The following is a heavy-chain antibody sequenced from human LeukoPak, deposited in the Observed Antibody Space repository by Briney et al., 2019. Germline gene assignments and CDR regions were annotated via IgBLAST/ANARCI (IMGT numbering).Heavy chain of an antibody. V-gene: IGHV4-34*01. CDR3: ARRGIVLMVYAI. J-gene: IGHJ4*02. CDR2: INHSGST. Sequence: SETLSLTCAVYGGSFSGYYWSWLRQPPGKGLEWLGEINHSGSTNYNPSLKSRVTISVDTSKNQFSLKLSSVTAADTAVYYCARRGIVLMVYAIWGQGTLVTVSS. D-gene: IGHD2-8*01. CDR1: GGSFSGYY.